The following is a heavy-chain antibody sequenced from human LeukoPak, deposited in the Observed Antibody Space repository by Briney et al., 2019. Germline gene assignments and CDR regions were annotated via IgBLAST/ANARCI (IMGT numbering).Heavy chain of an antibody. D-gene: IGHD3-22*01. V-gene: IGHV3-23*01. Sequence: GGSLRLSCAASGFTFSSYAMSWVRQAPGKGLEWVSAISGSGGSTYYADSVKGRFTISRDNSKNTLYLQMNSLRVEDTAVYYCARPYPYYYDSSGYYFQHWGQGTLVTVSP. J-gene: IGHJ1*01. CDR1: GFTFSSYA. CDR3: ARPYPYYYDSSGYYFQH. CDR2: ISGSGGST.